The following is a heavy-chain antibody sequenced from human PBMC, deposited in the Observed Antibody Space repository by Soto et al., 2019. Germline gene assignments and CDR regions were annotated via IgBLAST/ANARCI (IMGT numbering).Heavy chain of an antibody. CDR3: ATSSLVAPGIAAAGYYFY. J-gene: IGHJ4*02. CDR2: IIPNDGKA. D-gene: IGHD6-13*01. V-gene: IGHV1-69*02. CDR1: GGTFSSYT. Sequence: GASVKVSCKASGGTFSSYTISWVRQAPGQGLEWMGRIIPNDGKANYAQKFQGRVTMTEDTSTDTAYMELSSLRSEDTAVYYCATSSLVAPGIAAAGYYFYWGQGTLVTVSS.